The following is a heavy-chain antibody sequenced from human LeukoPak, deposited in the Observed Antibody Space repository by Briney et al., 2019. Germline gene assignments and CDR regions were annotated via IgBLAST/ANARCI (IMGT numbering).Heavy chain of an antibody. CDR3: WAGYYDSSGYFDY. CDR2: IYSGGST. CDR1: GFTVSSNY. J-gene: IGHJ4*02. Sequence: GGSLRLSRAASGFTVSSNYMSWVRQAPGKGLEWVSVIYSGGSTYYADSVKGRFTISRDNSKNTLYLQMNSLRAEDTAVYYCWAGYYDSSGYFDYWGQGTLVTVSS. V-gene: IGHV3-53*01. D-gene: IGHD3-22*01.